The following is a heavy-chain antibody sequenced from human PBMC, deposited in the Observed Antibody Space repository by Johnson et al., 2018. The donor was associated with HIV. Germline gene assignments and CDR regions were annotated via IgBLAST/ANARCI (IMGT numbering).Heavy chain of an antibody. CDR1: GFTFSSYA. CDR3: ARTRHYYEAFDI. V-gene: IGHV3-30*04. CDR2: ISYDGSNK. J-gene: IGHJ3*02. D-gene: IGHD3-10*01. Sequence: QEQLVESGGGVVQPGRSLRLSCAASGFTFSSYAMHWVRQAPGKGLEWVAVISYDGSNKYYADSVKGRFTISRDISKNALYLQMNSLRAEDTAVYYCARTRHYYEAFDIWGQGTMVTVSS.